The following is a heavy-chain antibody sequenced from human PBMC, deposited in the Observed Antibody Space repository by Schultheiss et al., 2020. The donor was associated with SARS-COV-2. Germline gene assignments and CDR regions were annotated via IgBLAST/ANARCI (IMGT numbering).Heavy chain of an antibody. Sequence: SETLSLTCTVSGGSISSYYWSWIRQPPGKGLEWIGYIYYSGSTNYNPSLKSRVTISVDTSKNQFSLKLSSVTAADTAVYYCARGPAPDWYFDLWGRGTLVTVSS. CDR2: IYYSGST. V-gene: IGHV4-59*12. CDR3: ARGPAPDWYFDL. CDR1: GGSISSYY. J-gene: IGHJ2*01.